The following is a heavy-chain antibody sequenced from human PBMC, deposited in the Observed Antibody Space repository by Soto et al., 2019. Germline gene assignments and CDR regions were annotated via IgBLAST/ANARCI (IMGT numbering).Heavy chain of an antibody. Sequence: TLSLTCTVSGGSISSSGYSWSWIRQPPGKGLEWIGYIYHSGSTYYNPSLKSRVTISVDRSKNQFSLKLSSVTAADTAVYYCARAMTTVTTIDYWGQGTLVTVSS. CDR3: ARAMTTVTTIDY. D-gene: IGHD4-17*01. J-gene: IGHJ4*02. V-gene: IGHV4-30-2*01. CDR1: GGSISSSGYS. CDR2: IYHSGST.